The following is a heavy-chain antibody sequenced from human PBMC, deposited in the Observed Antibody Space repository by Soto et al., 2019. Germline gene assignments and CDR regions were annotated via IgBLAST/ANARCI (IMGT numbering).Heavy chain of an antibody. CDR1: GFTFSSYA. J-gene: IGHJ4*02. D-gene: IGHD6-6*01. V-gene: IGHV3-23*01. CDR2: ISGSGGST. CDR3: AKLPYSSSSSFDY. Sequence: GGSLSLSCAASGFTFSSYAMSWVRQAPGKGLEWVSAISGSGGSTYYADSVKGRFTISRDNSKNTLYLQMNSLRAEDTAVYYCAKLPYSSSSSFDYCGQGTLVTVSS.